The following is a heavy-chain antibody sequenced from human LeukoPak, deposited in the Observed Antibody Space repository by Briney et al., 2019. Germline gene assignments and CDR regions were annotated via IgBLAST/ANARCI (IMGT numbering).Heavy chain of an antibody. J-gene: IGHJ4*02. CDR3: ARDTYYYDISVYEYYFDY. V-gene: IGHV4-34*01. Sequence: SETLSLTCAVYGGSFSGYYWSWIRQPPGKGLEWIGEINHSGSTNYNPSLKSRVTISVDTSKNQFSLKLSSVTAADTAVYYCARDTYYYDISVYEYYFDYGGQGPLVTVSS. D-gene: IGHD3-22*01. CDR1: GGSFSGYY. CDR2: INHSGST.